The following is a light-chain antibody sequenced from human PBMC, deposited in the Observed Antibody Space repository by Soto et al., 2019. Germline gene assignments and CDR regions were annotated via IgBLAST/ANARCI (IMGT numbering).Light chain of an antibody. J-gene: IGLJ2*01. CDR3: GTWDSSLSVVV. Sequence: QSVLTQPPSMSAAPGQKVTISCSGSSSNVGGNSVSWYQQFPGAAPKLLIYDDNKRPSGIPDRFSGSKSGTSATLGITGLQTGDEADYYCGTWDSSLSVVVFGGGTKVTVL. V-gene: IGLV1-51*01. CDR1: SSNVGGNS. CDR2: DDN.